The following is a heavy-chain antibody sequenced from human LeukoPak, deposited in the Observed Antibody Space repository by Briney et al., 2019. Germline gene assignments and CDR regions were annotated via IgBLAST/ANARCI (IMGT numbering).Heavy chain of an antibody. Sequence: GESLKISCKGSGYSFTDHWIGWVRQMPGKGLEWMGVIYPGDSDARYSPSFQGQVTISADKSISTAYLQWSSLKASDTAMYYCASVHSGWDSFFDYWGQGTLVTVSS. CDR3: ASVHSGWDSFFDY. D-gene: IGHD6-19*01. CDR1: GYSFTDHW. CDR2: IYPGDSDA. V-gene: IGHV5-51*01. J-gene: IGHJ4*02.